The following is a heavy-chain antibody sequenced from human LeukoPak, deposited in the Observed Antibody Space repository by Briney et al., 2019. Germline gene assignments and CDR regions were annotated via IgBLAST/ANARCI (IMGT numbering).Heavy chain of an antibody. CDR3: AGERGEEYSSGWYKRNYFDN. J-gene: IGHJ4*02. V-gene: IGHV4-39*07. CDR2: GDYSGGT. D-gene: IGHD6-19*01. CDR1: GDSFSSVTDY. Sequence: SETLSLTCTVSGDSFSSVTDYWAWIRQPPGKGLEWIASGDYSGGTYYNPSLESRVAISADMSKNQFSLKLTSVTGADTAVYFCAGERGEEYSSGWYKRNYFDNWGQGIRVTVSS.